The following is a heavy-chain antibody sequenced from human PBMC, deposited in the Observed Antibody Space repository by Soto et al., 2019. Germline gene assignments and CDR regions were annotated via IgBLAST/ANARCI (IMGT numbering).Heavy chain of an antibody. Sequence: ASVKVSCKASGYTFTGYYMHWVRQAPGQGLEWMGWINPNNGDTNSAQNLQGRVTMTTDTSTSTAYMELRGLRSDDTAVYYCARDSYGDYLIDYWGQGTLVTVSS. CDR3: ARDSYGDYLIDY. J-gene: IGHJ4*02. V-gene: IGHV1-18*04. CDR1: GYTFTGYY. CDR2: INPNNGDT. D-gene: IGHD4-17*01.